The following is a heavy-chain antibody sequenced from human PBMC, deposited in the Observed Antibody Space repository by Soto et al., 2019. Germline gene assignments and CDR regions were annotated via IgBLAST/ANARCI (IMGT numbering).Heavy chain of an antibody. V-gene: IGHV3-23*01. CDR1: GFTFSSYA. J-gene: IGHJ4*02. CDR3: AKHFENGCPDY. CDR2: ISGSGGST. Sequence: EVQLLESGGGLVQPGGSLRLSCAASGFTFSSYALGWVRQAPGKGLAWVSTISGSGGSTFYTHSVKGRCTVSRDNSKYTLYLQMNNLRAEDTAVYYCAKHFENGCPDYWGQGTLVTVSS. D-gene: IGHD6-19*01.